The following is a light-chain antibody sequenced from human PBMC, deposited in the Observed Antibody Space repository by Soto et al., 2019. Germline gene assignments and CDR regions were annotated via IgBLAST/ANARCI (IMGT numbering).Light chain of an antibody. CDR2: GAS. Sequence: IGVSQPPSTLSVSTGERATLSCRASQSVSSDLAWYQQKPGQAPRLLIFGASTRATNIPARFTGSRSGTEFTLTISSLQSEDFAVYYCQQYNTWPRTFRQGTK. CDR3: QQYNTWPRT. J-gene: IGKJ1*01. CDR1: QSVSSD. V-gene: IGKV3-15*01.